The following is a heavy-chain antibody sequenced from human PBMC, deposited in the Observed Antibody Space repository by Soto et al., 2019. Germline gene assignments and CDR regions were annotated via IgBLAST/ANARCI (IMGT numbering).Heavy chain of an antibody. D-gene: IGHD5-18*01. J-gene: IGHJ5*02. V-gene: IGHV4-61*08. Sequence: SSEALSLTCTVSVGSVGRGVNSGAGTRQPPGRGLEWIGYIYYSGNTNYNPSLKSRVIISVDTSKNLFSLKLTSVTAADTAVYYCARIPVDTSMIYWLDPWGQGTLVTVSS. CDR3: ARIPVDTSMIYWLDP. CDR1: VGSVGRGVNS. CDR2: IYYSGNT.